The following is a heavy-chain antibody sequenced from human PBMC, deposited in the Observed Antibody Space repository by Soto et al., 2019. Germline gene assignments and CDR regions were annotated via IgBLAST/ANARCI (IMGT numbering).Heavy chain of an antibody. CDR1: GYTFTGYY. CDR2: INPNSGGT. Sequence: ASVKVSCKASGYTFTGYYMHWVRQAPGQGLEWMGWINPNSGGTNYAQEFQGWVTMARDTSISTAYMELSRLRSDDTAVYYCASGMTTVTSFDYWGQGTLVTVSS. V-gene: IGHV1-2*04. J-gene: IGHJ4*02. D-gene: IGHD4-4*01. CDR3: ASGMTTVTSFDY.